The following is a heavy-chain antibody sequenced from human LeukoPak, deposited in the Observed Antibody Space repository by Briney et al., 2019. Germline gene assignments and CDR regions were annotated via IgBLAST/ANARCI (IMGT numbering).Heavy chain of an antibody. Sequence: SETLSLTCTISGGSISSYYWSWIRQPPGKGLEWIGYIYYSGSTNYNPSLKSRVTISVDTSKNQFSLKLSSVTAADTAVYYCARDSALHCSSTSCYAAFDYWGQGTLVTVSS. J-gene: IGHJ4*02. CDR1: GGSISSYY. V-gene: IGHV4-59*01. CDR2: IYYSGST. CDR3: ARDSALHCSSTSCYAAFDY. D-gene: IGHD2-2*01.